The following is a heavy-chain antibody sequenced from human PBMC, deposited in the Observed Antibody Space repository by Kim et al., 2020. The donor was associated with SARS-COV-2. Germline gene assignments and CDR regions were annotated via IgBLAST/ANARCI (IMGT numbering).Heavy chain of an antibody. CDR3: ARRGIFARGVYFQH. V-gene: IGHV1-2*02. Sequence: ASVKVSCKASGYTFTGYYMHWVRQAPGQGLEWMGWINPNSGGTNYAQKFQGRVTMTRDTSISTAYMELSRLRSDDTAVYYCARRGIFARGVYFQHWGQGTLVTVSS. CDR2: INPNSGGT. CDR1: GYTFTGYY. J-gene: IGHJ1*01. D-gene: IGHD3-3*01.